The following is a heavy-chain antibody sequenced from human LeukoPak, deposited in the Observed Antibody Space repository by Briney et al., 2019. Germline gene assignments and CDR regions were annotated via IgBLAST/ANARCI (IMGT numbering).Heavy chain of an antibody. V-gene: IGHV3-30*02. CDR1: GFTFSSYG. CDR3: AKDFDRYYDILSGSFDY. J-gene: IGHJ4*02. CDR2: IRYDGSNK. Sequence: GGSLRLPCAASGFTFSSYGMHWVRQAPGKGLEWVAFIRYDGSNKYYADSVKGRFTISRDNSKNTLFLQMNSLRAEDTAVYYCAKDFDRYYDILSGSFDYWGQGTLVTVSS. D-gene: IGHD3-9*01.